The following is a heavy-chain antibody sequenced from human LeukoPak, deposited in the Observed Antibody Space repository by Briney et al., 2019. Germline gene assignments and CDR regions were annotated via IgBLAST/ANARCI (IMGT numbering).Heavy chain of an antibody. Sequence: GGSLRLSCAASGFTFSSYWMSWVRQAPGKGLEWVANIKQDGSEKYYVDSVKGRFTISRDNAKNSLYLQMNSLRAEDTAVYYCARDGAGTEYFDWFHFPLFDYWGQGTLVTVSS. J-gene: IGHJ4*02. CDR1: GFTFSSYW. CDR2: IKQDGSEK. CDR3: ARDGAGTEYFDWFHFPLFDY. V-gene: IGHV3-7*01. D-gene: IGHD3-9*01.